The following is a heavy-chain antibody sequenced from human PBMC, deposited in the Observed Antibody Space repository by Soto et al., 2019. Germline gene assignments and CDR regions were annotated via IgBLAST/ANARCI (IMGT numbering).Heavy chain of an antibody. V-gene: IGHV1-18*01. Sequence: QVQLVQSGPEVKKPGASVKVSCKTYGYTFTRYGIAWVRQAPGQGLEWMGWISTSKGNTNYAQKFQGRVTMTTDTSTSTAYMELRSLRSDDTAVYYCATRSPAFDFWGQGTLVTVSS. CDR3: ATRSPAFDF. CDR2: ISTSKGNT. CDR1: GYTFTRYG. J-gene: IGHJ4*02.